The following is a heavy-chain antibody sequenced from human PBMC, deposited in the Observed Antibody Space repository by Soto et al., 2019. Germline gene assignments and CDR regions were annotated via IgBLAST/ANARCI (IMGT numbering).Heavy chain of an antibody. CDR2: ISSSSSYI. CDR3: ASRLYSSGWYPGVFDY. Sequence: GGSLRLSCAASGFTFSSYSMNWVRQAPGKGLEWVSSISSSSSYIYYADSVKGRFTISRDNAKNSLYLQMNSLRAEDTAVYYCASRLYSSGWYPGVFDYWGQGTLVTVSS. CDR1: GFTFSSYS. V-gene: IGHV3-21*01. D-gene: IGHD6-19*01. J-gene: IGHJ4*02.